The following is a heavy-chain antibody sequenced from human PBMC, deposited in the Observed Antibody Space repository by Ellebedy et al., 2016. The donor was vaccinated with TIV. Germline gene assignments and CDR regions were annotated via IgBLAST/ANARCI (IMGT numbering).Heavy chain of an antibody. CDR2: LSDST. Sequence: GESLKISCAASGFTFSSYSMNWVRQAPGKGLEWVSHLSDSTYYADSVKGRFTISRDNAKNSLYLQMNSLRDEDTAVYYCARDRWDYYDSSGYLTWGQGTLVTVSS. CDR3: ARDRWDYYDSSGYLT. D-gene: IGHD3-22*01. J-gene: IGHJ5*02. CDR1: GFTFSSYS. V-gene: IGHV3-48*02.